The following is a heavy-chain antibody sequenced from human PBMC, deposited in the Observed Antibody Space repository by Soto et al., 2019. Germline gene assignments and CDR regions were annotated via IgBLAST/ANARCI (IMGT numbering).Heavy chain of an antibody. J-gene: IGHJ2*01. CDR3: ARVKRIAAAGSSYWYFDL. CDR1: GYTFTSYD. CDR2: MNPNSGNT. Sequence: QVQLVQSGAEVKKPGASVKVSCKASGYTFTSYDINWVRQATGQGLEWMGWMNPNSGNTGYAQKFQGRVTMTRNTSISTAYMELSSLRSEDTAVYYCARVKRIAAAGSSYWYFDLWGRGTLVTVSS. V-gene: IGHV1-8*01. D-gene: IGHD6-13*01.